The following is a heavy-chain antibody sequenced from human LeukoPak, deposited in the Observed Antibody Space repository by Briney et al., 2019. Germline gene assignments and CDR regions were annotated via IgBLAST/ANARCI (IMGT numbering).Heavy chain of an antibody. CDR2: IYTSGST. CDR3: ASEGGSGTYGGFDP. CDR1: GGSISSGSYY. V-gene: IGHV4-61*02. J-gene: IGHJ5*02. D-gene: IGHD3-10*01. Sequence: SETLSLTCTVSGGSISSGSYYWSWIRQPAGKGLEWIGRIYTSGSTNYNPSLKSRVTISVDTSKNQFSLKLSSVTAADTAVYYCASEGGSGTYGGFDPWGPGTLVTVSS.